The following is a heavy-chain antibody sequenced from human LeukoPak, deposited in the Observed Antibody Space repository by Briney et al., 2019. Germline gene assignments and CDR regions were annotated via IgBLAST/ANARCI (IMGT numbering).Heavy chain of an antibody. CDR2: ISAYNGNT. V-gene: IGHV1-18*01. CDR1: GYTFTSYG. D-gene: IGHD6-19*01. Sequence: EASVKVSSKPSGYTFTSYGISWVRQAPGQGLEWMGWISAYNGNTNYAQKLQGRVTMTTDTSTSTAYMELRSLRSDDTAVYYCASRAVGEDYWGQGTRVTVSS. J-gene: IGHJ4*02. CDR3: ASRAVGEDY.